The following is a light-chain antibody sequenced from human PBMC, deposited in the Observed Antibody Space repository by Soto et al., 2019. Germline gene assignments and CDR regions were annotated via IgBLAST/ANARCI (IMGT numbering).Light chain of an antibody. Sequence: DIQMTQSPSSLSASVGDSVTISCRASQSISNYLNWYQQKPGKAPKLLIYDTFTLQRGVPSRFSGSGSGTDFTLTITSLQPEDFAVYFCQQYDSSPSTFGGGTKVDIK. J-gene: IGKJ4*01. CDR1: QSISNY. V-gene: IGKV1-39*01. CDR2: DTF. CDR3: QQYDSSPST.